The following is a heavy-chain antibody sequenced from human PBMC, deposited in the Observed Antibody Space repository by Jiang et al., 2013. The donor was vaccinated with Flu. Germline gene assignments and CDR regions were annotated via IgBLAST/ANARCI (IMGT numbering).Heavy chain of an antibody. J-gene: IGHJ4*02. V-gene: IGHV1-69*06. Sequence: SGAEVKKPGSSVKVSCKASGGTFSSYAISWVRQAPGQGLEWMGGIIPIFGTANYAQKFQGRVTITADKSTSTAYMELSSLRSEDTAVYYCATREGYCSSTSCVNFDYWGQGTLVTVSS. CDR1: GGTFSSYA. CDR3: ATREGYCSSTSCVNFDY. D-gene: IGHD2-2*01. CDR2: IIPIFGTA.